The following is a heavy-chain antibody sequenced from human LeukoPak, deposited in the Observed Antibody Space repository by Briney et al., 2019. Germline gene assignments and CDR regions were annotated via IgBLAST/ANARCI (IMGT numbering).Heavy chain of an antibody. CDR1: GGSISSYY. CDR2: IYYSGST. Sequence: SSETLSLTCTVSGGSISSYYWSWIRQPPGKGLEWIGYIYYSGSTNYNPSLKSRVTISIDTSKNQFSLHLTSVTAADTAVYYCARRSLTALSWFDPWGQGALVTVSS. D-gene: IGHD5-18*01. CDR3: ARRSLTALSWFDP. V-gene: IGHV4-59*08. J-gene: IGHJ5*02.